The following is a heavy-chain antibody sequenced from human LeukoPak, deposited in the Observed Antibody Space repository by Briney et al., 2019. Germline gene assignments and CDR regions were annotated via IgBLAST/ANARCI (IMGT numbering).Heavy chain of an antibody. Sequence: GGSLRLSCAASGFTFGIYAMHWVCQAPGKGLEHVSTITTNGGNTYYADSVKGRFTISRDNSKDTLFLQMGSLRAEDMAVYYCAKPLTSYSSGFSDVFDVWGHGSMVTVSS. V-gene: IGHV3-64*02. CDR1: GFTFGIYA. D-gene: IGHD5-18*01. CDR2: ITTNGGNT. J-gene: IGHJ3*01. CDR3: AKPLTSYSSGFSDVFDV.